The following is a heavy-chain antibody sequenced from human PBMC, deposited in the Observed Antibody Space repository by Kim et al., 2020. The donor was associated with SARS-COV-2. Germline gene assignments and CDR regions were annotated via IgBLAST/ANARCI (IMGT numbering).Heavy chain of an antibody. J-gene: IGHJ6*02. CDR1: GFTFSSYS. CDR2: ISSSSSTI. CDR3: ARDISWTNLYSYGYGYWNMGRDYYGMDV. Sequence: GGSLRLSCAASGFTFSSYSMNWVRQAPGKGLEWVSYISSSSSTIYYADSVKGRFTISRDNAKNSLYLQMNSLRDEDTAVYYCARDISWTNLYSYGYGYWNMGRDYYGMDVWGQGTTVTVSS. D-gene: IGHD5-18*01. V-gene: IGHV3-48*02.